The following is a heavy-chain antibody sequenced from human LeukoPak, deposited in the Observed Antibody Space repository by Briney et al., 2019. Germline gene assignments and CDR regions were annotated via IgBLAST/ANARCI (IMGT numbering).Heavy chain of an antibody. J-gene: IGHJ3*02. V-gene: IGHV4-39*07. CDR1: GGSISSSSYY. Sequence: NSSETLSLTCTVSGGSISSSSYYWGWIRQPPGKGLEWIGSIYYSGSTYYNPSLKSRVTISVDTSKNQFSLKLRSVTAADTAVYYCARPYYDSGGYSSDAFDIWGHGTKVTVSS. CDR3: ARPYYDSGGYSSDAFDI. D-gene: IGHD3-22*01. CDR2: IYYSGST.